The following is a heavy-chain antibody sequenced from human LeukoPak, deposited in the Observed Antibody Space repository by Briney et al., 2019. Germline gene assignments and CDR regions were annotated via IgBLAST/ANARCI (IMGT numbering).Heavy chain of an antibody. D-gene: IGHD1-14*01. Sequence: GASVKVSCKASGYTFTSYDINWVRQATGQGLEWMGWMNPNSGNTGYAQKFQGRVTMTRNTSISTAYMELSSLRSEDTAVYYCARIAPGRNLPNWFDPWGQGTLVTVSS. CDR1: GYTFTSYD. CDR2: MNPNSGNT. CDR3: ARIAPGRNLPNWFDP. V-gene: IGHV1-8*01. J-gene: IGHJ5*02.